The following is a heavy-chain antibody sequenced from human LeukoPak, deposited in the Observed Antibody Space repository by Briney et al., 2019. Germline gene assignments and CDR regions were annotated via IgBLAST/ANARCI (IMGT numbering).Heavy chain of an antibody. CDR2: IYYSGST. CDR1: GAPISSYF. D-gene: IGHD6-19*01. J-gene: IGHJ4*02. V-gene: IGHV4-59*01. CDR3: ARATTSDWYFDY. Sequence: TSETLSLTCTVSGAPISSYFWSWIRQPPGKGLECIGNIYYSGSTNYNPSLKSRVTISVDTSKNQFSLKLSSVTAADTAVYYCARATTSDWYFDYWGQGTLVTVSS.